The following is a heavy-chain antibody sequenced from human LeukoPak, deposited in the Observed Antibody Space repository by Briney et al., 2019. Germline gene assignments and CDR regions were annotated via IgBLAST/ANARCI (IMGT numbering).Heavy chain of an antibody. CDR1: EYSFPNYC. CDR2: IYPDDSDT. J-gene: IGHJ4*02. Sequence: RGESLKISCKHSEYSFPNYCIGWVRQMPGKGLEWMGIIYPDDSDTRYSPSFQGQVTISADKSISTAYLQWSSLKASDTAMYYCARHESGPYFDYWGQGTLVTVSS. CDR3: ARHESGPYFDY. V-gene: IGHV5-51*01.